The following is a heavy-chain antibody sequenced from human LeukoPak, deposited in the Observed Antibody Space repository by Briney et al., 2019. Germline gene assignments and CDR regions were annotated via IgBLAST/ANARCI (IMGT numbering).Heavy chain of an antibody. V-gene: IGHV3-15*01. CDR3: ATDLPNENYPIDC. CDR2: IKSKTDGGTT. CDR1: GFTFTNAW. Sequence: NPGGSLRLSCAASGFTFTNAWMSWVRQAPGKGLEWVGHIKSKTDGGTTDYAAPVKGRFTISRDDSKNTLYLQMNSLKTEDTAVYYCATDLPNENYPIDCWGQGTLVTVSS. J-gene: IGHJ4*02. D-gene: IGHD1-7*01.